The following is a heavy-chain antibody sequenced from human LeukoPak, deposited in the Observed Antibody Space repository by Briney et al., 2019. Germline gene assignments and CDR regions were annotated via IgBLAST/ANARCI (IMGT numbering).Heavy chain of an antibody. D-gene: IGHD1-26*01. CDR3: ARGNLSSQWELPFPHAFDI. Sequence: SQTLSLTCAISGDSVSSNSAAWNWIRQSPSRGLEWLGRTYYRSKWYNDYAVSVKSRITINPDTSKNQFSLQLNSVTPEDTAVYYCARGNLSSQWELPFPHAFDIWGQGIMVTVSS. J-gene: IGHJ3*02. CDR2: TYYRSKWYN. V-gene: IGHV6-1*01. CDR1: GDSVSSNSAA.